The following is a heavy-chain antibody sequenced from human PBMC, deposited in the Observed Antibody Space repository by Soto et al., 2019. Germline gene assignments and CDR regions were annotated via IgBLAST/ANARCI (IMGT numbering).Heavy chain of an antibody. CDR2: VIAMSGTV. D-gene: IGHD6-13*01. J-gene: IGHJ5*02. Sequence: ASVKVSCKAVGGTFSDYVISWVRQAPGQGLEWMGGVIAMSGTVNNAQKFQDRVTITADESTSTAYMELSSLRSEDTAIYYCAREAGYNWFDPWGQGTLVTVSS. CDR1: GGTFSDYV. CDR3: AREAGYNWFDP. V-gene: IGHV1-69*13.